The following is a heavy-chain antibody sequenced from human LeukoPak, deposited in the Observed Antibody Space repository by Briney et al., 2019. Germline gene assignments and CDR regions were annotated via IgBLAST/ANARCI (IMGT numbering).Heavy chain of an antibody. D-gene: IGHD6-13*01. CDR2: IKSKTDGGTT. CDR1: GFTFSNAW. Sequence: GGSLRLSCAASGFTFSNAWMSWVRQAPGKGLEWVGRIKSKTDGGTTDYAAPVKGRFTISRDDSKNTLYLQMNSLKTEDTAVYYCTTDLHSSSWYSAEYFQHWGQGTLVTVSS. V-gene: IGHV3-15*01. J-gene: IGHJ1*01. CDR3: TTDLHSSSWYSAEYFQH.